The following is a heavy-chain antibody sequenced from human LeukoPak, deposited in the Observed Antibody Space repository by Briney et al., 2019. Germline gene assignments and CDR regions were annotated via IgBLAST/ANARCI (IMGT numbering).Heavy chain of an antibody. Sequence: GGSLRLSCAVSGITLSNYGMSWVRQAPGKGLEWVAGISDRGSRTNYADSVKGRFTISTDHPKNTLYLQMNSLRAEDTAVYFCAKRGVVIRVILVGFHKEAYYFDSWGQGALVTVSS. J-gene: IGHJ4*02. CDR3: AKRGVVIRVILVGFHKEAYYFDS. CDR1: GITLSNYG. D-gene: IGHD3-22*01. V-gene: IGHV3-23*01. CDR2: ISDRGSRT.